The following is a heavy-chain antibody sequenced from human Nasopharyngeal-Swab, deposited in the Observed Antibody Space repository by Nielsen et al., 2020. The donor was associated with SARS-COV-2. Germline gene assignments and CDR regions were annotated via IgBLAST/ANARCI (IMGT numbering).Heavy chain of an antibody. CDR2: IYWDDDK. V-gene: IGHV2-5*02. CDR1: GFSLSTSGVG. J-gene: IGHJ4*02. CDR3: AHRLAAYSGPYFDY. Sequence: SGPTLVKPTRTLTLTCTFSGFSLSTSGVGVGWIRQPPGKALEWLALIYWDDDKRYSPSLKSRLTITKDTSKNQVVLTMTNMDPVDTATYYCAHRLAAYSGPYFDYWGQGTLVTVSS. D-gene: IGHD2-15*01.